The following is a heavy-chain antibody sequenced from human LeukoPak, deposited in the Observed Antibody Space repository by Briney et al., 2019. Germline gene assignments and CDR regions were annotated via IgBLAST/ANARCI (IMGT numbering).Heavy chain of an antibody. CDR2: IYYSGST. CDR3: ARVDSSSWFDY. CDR1: GGSISSGGYY. Sequence: SQTLSLTCTVSGGSISSGGYYWSWIRQHPGKGLEWIGYIYYSGSTYYNPSPKSRVTISVDTSKNQFSLKLSSVTAADTAVYYCARVDSSSWFDYWGQGTLVTVSS. J-gene: IGHJ4*02. D-gene: IGHD6-13*01. V-gene: IGHV4-31*03.